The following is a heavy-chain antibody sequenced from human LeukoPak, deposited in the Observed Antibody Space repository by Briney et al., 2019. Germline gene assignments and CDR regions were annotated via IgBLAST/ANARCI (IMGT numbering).Heavy chain of an antibody. CDR1: GFTFSSYA. CDR3: ARAGSSWYYYYYYMDV. D-gene: IGHD6-13*01. Sequence: GGSLRLSCEASGFTFSSYAMHWVRQAPGKGLGWVAIISHDGSNKYYADSVKGRFTISRDNSKNTLYLQMNSLGAEDTAVYYCARAGSSWYYYYYYMDVWGKGTTVTVSS. J-gene: IGHJ6*03. CDR2: ISHDGSNK. V-gene: IGHV3-30-3*01.